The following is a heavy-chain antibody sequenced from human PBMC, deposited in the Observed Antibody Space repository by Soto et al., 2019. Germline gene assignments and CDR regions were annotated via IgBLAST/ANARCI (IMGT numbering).Heavy chain of an antibody. CDR3: ARGYYYGSGSYYNHFDY. Sequence: SETLSLTCTVSGGSISSYYWSWIRQPPGKGLEWIGYIYYSGSTNYNPSLKSRVTISVDTSKNQFSLKLSSVTAADTAVYYCARGYYYGSGSYYNHFDYWGQGTLVTVSS. CDR2: IYYSGST. V-gene: IGHV4-59*01. D-gene: IGHD3-10*01. J-gene: IGHJ4*02. CDR1: GGSISSYY.